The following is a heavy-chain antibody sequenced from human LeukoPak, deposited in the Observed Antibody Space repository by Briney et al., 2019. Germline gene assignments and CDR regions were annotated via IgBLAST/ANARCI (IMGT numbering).Heavy chain of an antibody. D-gene: IGHD6-19*01. CDR2: ISYDGSSK. Sequence: GGSLRLSCAASGFTFSNYGMHWVRQAPGKGLEWVAAISYDGSSKYYVDSVRGRFTISRDNAKNSVYLQMKSLTAEDTAIYYCARESAGGPDYWGQGTLVTVSS. V-gene: IGHV3-30*03. CDR1: GFTFSNYG. CDR3: ARESAGGPDY. J-gene: IGHJ4*02.